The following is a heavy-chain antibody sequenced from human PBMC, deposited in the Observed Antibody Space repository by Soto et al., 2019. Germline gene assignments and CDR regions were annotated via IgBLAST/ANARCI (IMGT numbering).Heavy chain of an antibody. V-gene: IGHV3-33*01. CDR3: ASHPLNWSDADS. CDR2: IRYDGSKI. D-gene: IGHD1-1*01. CDR1: GFTSSTYG. Sequence: PGGSLRLSCAASGFTSSTYGMHWVRQAPGKGLEWVAVIRYDGSKIYYADSVKGRFTISRDNSKSTLYLQMNSLRAEDTAVYYCASHPLNWSDADSWGQGVLVTVSS. J-gene: IGHJ4*02.